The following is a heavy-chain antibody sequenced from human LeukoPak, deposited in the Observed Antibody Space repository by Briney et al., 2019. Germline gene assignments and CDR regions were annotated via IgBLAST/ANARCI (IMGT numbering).Heavy chain of an antibody. J-gene: IGHJ1*01. D-gene: IGHD6-19*01. CDR2: IYYSGST. CDR3: ARGGAVAGHQH. V-gene: IGHV4-39*07. Sequence: SETLSLTCTVSGGSISSSSYYWGWIRQPPGKGLEWIGSIYYSGSTYYNPSLKSRVTISVDTSKNQFSLKLSSVTAADTAVYYCARGGAVAGHQHWGQGTLVTVSS. CDR1: GGSISSSSYY.